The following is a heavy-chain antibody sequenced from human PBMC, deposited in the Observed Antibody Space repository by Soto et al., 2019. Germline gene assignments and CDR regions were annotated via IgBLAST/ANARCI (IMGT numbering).Heavy chain of an antibody. J-gene: IGHJ5*02. D-gene: IGHD2-15*01. CDR3: GRVTVVAADLAFLRNRSFD. Sequence: RRIIQPPGKGLEWIGEINHSGSTNYNPSLKSRVTISVDTSKNQFSLKLSTVTAADTAVYYCGRVTVVAADLAFLRNRSFD. CDR2: INHSGST. V-gene: IGHV4-34*01.